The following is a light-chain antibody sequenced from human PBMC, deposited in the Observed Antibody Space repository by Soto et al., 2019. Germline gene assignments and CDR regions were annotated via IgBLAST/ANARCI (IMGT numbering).Light chain of an antibody. CDR1: QSVDSNY. CDR2: GAS. Sequence: EIVLTQSPGTLSLSPGARATLACGASQSVDSNYLAWYQHKPGQAPRLLIYGASTRATGIPDRFSGSGSGTDFTLTISRLEPEDFAVYYCHQYGLSPPYTFGPRTKVDIK. CDR3: HQYGLSPPYT. J-gene: IGKJ3*01. V-gene: IGKV3-20*01.